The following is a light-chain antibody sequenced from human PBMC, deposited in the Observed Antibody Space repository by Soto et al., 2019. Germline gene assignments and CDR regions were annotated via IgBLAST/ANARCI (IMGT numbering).Light chain of an antibody. CDR3: QQYGDSRWT. CDR1: QSVSSN. CDR2: GAS. V-gene: IGKV3-15*01. Sequence: EIGMPQSPDTLSVSPGERATLSCSASQSVSSNLAWFQQKPGQAPRLLIYGASTRDTGIPARFSGSGSGTDFTLTISRLEPEDFAVYYCQQYGDSRWTFGQGTNVDIK. J-gene: IGKJ1*01.